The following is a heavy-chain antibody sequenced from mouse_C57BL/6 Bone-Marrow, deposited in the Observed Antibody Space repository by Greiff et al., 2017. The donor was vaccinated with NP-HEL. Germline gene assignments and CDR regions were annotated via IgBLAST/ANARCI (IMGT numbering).Heavy chain of an antibody. CDR2: ISSGGSYT. J-gene: IGHJ2*01. CDR3: ARHYYCNCFDY. V-gene: IGHV5-6*01. Sequence: EVMLVESGGDLVKPGGSLKLSCAASGFTFSSYGMSWVRQTPDKRLEWVATISSGGSYTYYPDSVKGRFTISRDNAKNTLYLQMSSLKSEDTAMYYCARHYYCNCFDYWGQGTTLTVSS. CDR1: GFTFSSYG. D-gene: IGHD2-1*01.